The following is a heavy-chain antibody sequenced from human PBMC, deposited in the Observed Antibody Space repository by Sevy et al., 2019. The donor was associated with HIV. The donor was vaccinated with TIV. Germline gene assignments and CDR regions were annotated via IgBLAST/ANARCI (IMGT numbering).Heavy chain of an antibody. Sequence: SGPTLVNPTQTLTLTCTFSGFSLSTNGISMGWIRQPPGKALEWLALIYWDDNKRYSPSLKSRLTITKDTSKNQVVLTMTNMDPVDTATYYCVHWTSGMTGFDYWGQGTLVTVSS. V-gene: IGHV2-5*02. D-gene: IGHD3-10*01. CDR2: IYWDDNK. CDR1: GFSLSTNGIS. CDR3: VHWTSGMTGFDY. J-gene: IGHJ4*02.